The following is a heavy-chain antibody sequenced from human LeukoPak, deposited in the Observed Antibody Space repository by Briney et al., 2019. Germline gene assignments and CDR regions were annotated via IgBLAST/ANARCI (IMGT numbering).Heavy chain of an antibody. J-gene: IGHJ3*02. Sequence: SETLSLTCAVYGGSFSGYYWSWIRQPPGKGLEWIGYIYYSGSTNYNPSVKSRVTISVDTSKNQFSLKLSSVTAADTAVYYCARFTYYYDSSGYQTRDAFDIWGQGTMVTVSS. D-gene: IGHD3-22*01. V-gene: IGHV4-59*01. CDR3: ARFTYYYDSSGYQTRDAFDI. CDR2: IYYSGST. CDR1: GGSFSGYY.